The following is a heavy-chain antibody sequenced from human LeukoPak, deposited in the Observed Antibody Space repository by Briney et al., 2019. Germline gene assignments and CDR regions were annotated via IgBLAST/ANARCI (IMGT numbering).Heavy chain of an antibody. CDR1: GFIFDDHG. J-gene: IGHJ4*02. V-gene: IGHV3-9*01. CDR2: ISWSSGII. CDR3: AKERKLLPFDG. Sequence: GRSLRLSCAASGFIFDDHGMHWVRQAPGKGLEWVSGISWSSGIIGYADSVKGRLTISRDNAKNSLDLQMESLRAEDTAVYYCAKERKLLPFDGWGQGTLVTVSS. D-gene: IGHD1-26*01.